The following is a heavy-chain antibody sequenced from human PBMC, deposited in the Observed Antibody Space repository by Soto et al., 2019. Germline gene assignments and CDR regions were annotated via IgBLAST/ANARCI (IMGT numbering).Heavy chain of an antibody. CDR2: MNPNSGNT. V-gene: IGHV1-8*01. Sequence: QVQLVQSGAEVKKPGASVKVSCKASGYTFTSYDINWVRQATGQGLEWMGWMNPNSGNTGYAQKFQGRVTMTRNTSISTAYMELSSLRSEDTAVYYCARVNRPYYYYGMDVWGQGTTVTVSS. CDR3: ARVNRPYYYYGMDV. CDR1: GYTFTSYD. J-gene: IGHJ6*02.